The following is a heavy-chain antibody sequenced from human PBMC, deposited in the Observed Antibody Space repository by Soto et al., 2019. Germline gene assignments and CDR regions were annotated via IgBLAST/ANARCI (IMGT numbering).Heavy chain of an antibody. J-gene: IGHJ6*02. Sequence: SETLSLTCNVSGGSFSSDHWGWIRQPPGKGLEWIGKINNSGITNYNPSLKSRATISVDTSKNQFSLKLTSVPAADTAVYYCARDRPWDCSSSNYCYYYGLDVWGQGTRVTVSS. D-gene: IGHD2-2*01. CDR2: INNSGIT. CDR1: GGSFSSDH. V-gene: IGHV4-59*01. CDR3: ARDRPWDCSSSNYCYYYGLDV.